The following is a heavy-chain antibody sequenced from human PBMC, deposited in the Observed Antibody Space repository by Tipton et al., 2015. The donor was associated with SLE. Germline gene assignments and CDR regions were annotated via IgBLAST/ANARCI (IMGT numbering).Heavy chain of an antibody. CDR3: ASGTIESFDY. CDR2: IYTSGST. J-gene: IGHJ4*02. V-gene: IGHV4-4*09. Sequence: TLSLTCTVSGGSISSYYWSWIRQPAGKGLEWIGYIYTSGSTNYNPSLKSRVTISVDTSKNQFSLKLSSVTAADTAVYYCASGTIESFDYWGQGTLVTVSS. D-gene: IGHD3-9*01. CDR1: GGSISSYY.